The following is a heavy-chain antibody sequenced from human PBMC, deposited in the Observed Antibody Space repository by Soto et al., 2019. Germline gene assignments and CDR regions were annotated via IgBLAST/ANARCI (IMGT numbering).Heavy chain of an antibody. CDR1: GYTFTSYD. V-gene: IGHV1-8*01. D-gene: IGHD2-2*01. Sequence: ASVKVSCKASGYTFTSYDINWVRQATGQGLEWMGWMNPNSGNTGYAQKFQGRVTMTRNTSISTAYMELSSLRSEDTAVYYCARGIVDCSSTSCYYAFDIWGQGTMVTVS. CDR2: MNPNSGNT. CDR3: ARGIVDCSSTSCYYAFDI. J-gene: IGHJ3*02.